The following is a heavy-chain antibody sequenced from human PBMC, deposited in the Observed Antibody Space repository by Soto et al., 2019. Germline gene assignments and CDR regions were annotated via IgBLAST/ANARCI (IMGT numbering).Heavy chain of an antibody. CDR3: TRYPDDSDAFDI. Sequence: GGSLRLSCTASGFTFGDYAMSWFRQAPGKGLEWVGFIRSKAYGGTTEYAASVKGRFTISRDDSKSIAYLQMNSLKTEDTAVYYFTRYPDDSDAFDIWGQGTMVTVSS. CDR2: IRSKAYGGTT. J-gene: IGHJ3*02. CDR1: GFTFGDYA. V-gene: IGHV3-49*03. D-gene: IGHD2-15*01.